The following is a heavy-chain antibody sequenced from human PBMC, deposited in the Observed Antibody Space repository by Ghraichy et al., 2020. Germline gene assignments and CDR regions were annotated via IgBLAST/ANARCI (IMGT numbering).Heavy chain of an antibody. D-gene: IGHD5-12*01. V-gene: IGHV4-38-2*02. J-gene: IGHJ3*02. CDR2: IYHSGST. Sequence: SETLSLTCTVSGYSISSGYYWGWIRQPPGKGLEWIGSIYHSGSTYYNPSLKSRVTISVDTSKNQFSLKLSSVTAADTAVYYCARDGGYSGLGAFDIWGQGTMVTVSS. CDR1: GYSISSGYY. CDR3: ARDGGYSGLGAFDI.